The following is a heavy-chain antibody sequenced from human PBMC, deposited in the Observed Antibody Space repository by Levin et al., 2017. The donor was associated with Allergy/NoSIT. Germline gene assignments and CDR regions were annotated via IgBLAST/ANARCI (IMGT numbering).Heavy chain of an antibody. V-gene: IGHV3-7*02. J-gene: IGHJ4*02. CDR3: ARVGRWLTYDY. CDR2: IKPDGSES. Sequence: GGSLRLSCAASGFTFSSYWMNWVRQVPGKGPEWVANIKPDGSESIYVGSVEGRFTISRDKAKNSLYGQVNGLRAEDTAVYCCARVGRWLTYDYWGQGALVTVSS. CDR1: GFTFSSYW. D-gene: IGHD5-24*01.